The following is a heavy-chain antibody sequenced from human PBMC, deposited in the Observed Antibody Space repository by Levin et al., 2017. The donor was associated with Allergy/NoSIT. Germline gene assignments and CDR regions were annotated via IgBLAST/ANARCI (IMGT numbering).Heavy chain of an antibody. V-gene: IGHV4-38-2*01. CDR1: GFSISSGFY. CDR2: IYHSGNT. CDR3: ARQVGSAETYDY. J-gene: IGHJ4*02. D-gene: IGHD1-26*01. Sequence: SETLSLTCAVSGFSISSGFYWGWIRQPPGKGLEWLGNIYHSGNTYYNPSLKSRVTIAVDTSKNHFSLRLSSVTAADTALYYCARQVGSAETYDYWGQGTLVTVSS.